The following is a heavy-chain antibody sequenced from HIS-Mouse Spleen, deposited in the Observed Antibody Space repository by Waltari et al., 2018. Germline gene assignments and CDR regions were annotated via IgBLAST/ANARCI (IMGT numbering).Heavy chain of an antibody. D-gene: IGHD6-19*01. CDR1: VFTFSSYA. J-gene: IGHJ4*02. CDR3: AKGDSKHSSSFRTDY. CDR2: ISGSGGST. V-gene: IGHV3-23*01. Sequence: EVQLLESGGGLVQPGGSLRLSCAASVFTFSSYAMSWVRQAPGKGMGVGEAISGSGGSTYYADSVKGRFTISRDNSKNTLYLQMNSLRAEDTAGYYCAKGDSKHSSSFRTDYWGQGTLVTVSS.